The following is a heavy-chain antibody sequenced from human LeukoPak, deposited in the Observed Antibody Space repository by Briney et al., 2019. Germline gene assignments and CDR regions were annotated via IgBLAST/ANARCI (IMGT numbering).Heavy chain of an antibody. D-gene: IGHD2-2*01. Sequence: PSETLSLTCAVYGGSFSGYYWSWIRQPPGKGLEWIGEINHSGSTNYNPSLKSRVTISVDTSKNQFSLKLSSVTAADTAVYYCARGGTTFGRYRYCSSTSCYSWFDPWGQGTLVTVSS. V-gene: IGHV4-34*01. CDR3: ARGGTTFGRYRYCSSTSCYSWFDP. J-gene: IGHJ5*02. CDR1: GGSFSGYY. CDR2: INHSGST.